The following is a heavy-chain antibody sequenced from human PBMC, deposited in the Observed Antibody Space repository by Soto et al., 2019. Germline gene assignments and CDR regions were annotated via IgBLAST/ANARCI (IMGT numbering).Heavy chain of an antibody. J-gene: IGHJ5*02. CDR2: ISGNGGST. Sequence: AGGSLRLSCEVSGFTFSSYVMSWVRQAPGKGLEWVSAISGNGGSTCSADSVKGRFTISRDNAKNSLYLQMNSLRAEDTALYHCARAVLYCSSTSCPLGFAPWGQGTLVTVSS. CDR3: ARAVLYCSSTSCPLGFAP. CDR1: GFTFSSYV. V-gene: IGHV3-20*01. D-gene: IGHD2-2*01.